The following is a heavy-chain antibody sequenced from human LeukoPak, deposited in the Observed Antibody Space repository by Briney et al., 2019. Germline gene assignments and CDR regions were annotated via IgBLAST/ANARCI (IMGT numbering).Heavy chain of an antibody. J-gene: IGHJ4*02. V-gene: IGHV4-59*08. CDR3: ARHEGYSYGYGLGY. Sequence: PSETLSLTCTVSGGSIRSYYWSWIRQPPGKGVEWIGYIYYSGSTNYNPSLKSRVTISVDTSKNQFSLKLSSVTAADTAVYYCARHEGYSYGYGLGYWGQGTLVTVSS. D-gene: IGHD5-18*01. CDR1: GGSIRSYY. CDR2: IYYSGST.